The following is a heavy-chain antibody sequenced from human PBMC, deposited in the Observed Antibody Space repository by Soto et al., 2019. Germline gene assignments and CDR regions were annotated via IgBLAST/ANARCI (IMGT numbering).Heavy chain of an antibody. V-gene: IGHV4-4*02. J-gene: IGHJ6*02. CDR1: GGSITGDYW. CDR2: IFHSGST. CDR3: ARGDSGSYLREGLGYYYVMDI. Sequence: QVRLQESGPGLVKPSGTLSLACVVSGGSITGDYWWTLARQSPGEGLEWLGEIFHSGSTNSNPSLKTRVTLSVDKSKREFSLNLTSVTAADTAVYYCARGDSGSYLREGLGYYYVMDIWGQGTTVTVSS. D-gene: IGHD1-26*01.